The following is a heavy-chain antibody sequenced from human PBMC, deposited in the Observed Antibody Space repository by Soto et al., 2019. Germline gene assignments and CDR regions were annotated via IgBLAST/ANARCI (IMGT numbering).Heavy chain of an antibody. J-gene: IGHJ4*02. CDR2: IFSNDEK. CDR3: ARMGHYDFWSGYYFDY. Sequence: QVTLKESGPVLVKPTETLTLTCTVSGISLSNARMGVSWIRQPPGKALEWLAHIFSNDEKSYSTSLKSRLTITKDTSNSQVVLTVTNMDPVETATYYCARMGHYDFWSGYYFDYWGQGTLVTVSS. D-gene: IGHD3-3*01. CDR1: GISLSNARMG. V-gene: IGHV2-26*01.